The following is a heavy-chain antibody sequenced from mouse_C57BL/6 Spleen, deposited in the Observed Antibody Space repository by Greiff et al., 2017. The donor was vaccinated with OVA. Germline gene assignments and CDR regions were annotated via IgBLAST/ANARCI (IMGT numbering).Heavy chain of an antibody. CDR1: GYTFTSYW. Sequence: EVQVVESGTVLARPGASVKMSCKTSGYTFTSYWMHWVKQRPGQGLEWIGAIYPGNSDTSYNQKFKGKAKLTAVTSASPAYIELSSLTNEDSAVYYCTSSSRGELRLYFDYWGQGTTLTVSS. CDR2: IYPGNSDT. V-gene: IGHV1-5*01. J-gene: IGHJ2*01. CDR3: TSSSRGELRLYFDY. D-gene: IGHD3-2*02.